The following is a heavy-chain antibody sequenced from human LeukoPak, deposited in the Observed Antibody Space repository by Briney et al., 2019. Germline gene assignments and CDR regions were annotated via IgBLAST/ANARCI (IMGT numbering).Heavy chain of an antibody. CDR2: IYHSGST. J-gene: IGHJ4*02. CDR3: ARHGSYCFDS. CDR1: GYSISSISSTYY. V-gene: IGHV4-39*01. Sequence: SETLSLTCTVSGYSISSISSTYYWGWVRQSPGKGLEWIGSIYHSGSTYYNPSLQSRVTISIDTSKNQFSLRLSSVTAADTAVYYCARHGSYCFDSWGQGTLVTVPS. D-gene: IGHD3-10*01.